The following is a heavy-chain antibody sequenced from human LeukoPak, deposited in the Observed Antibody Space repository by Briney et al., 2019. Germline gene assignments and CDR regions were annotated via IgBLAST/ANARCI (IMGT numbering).Heavy chain of an antibody. CDR3: ARGGTSGYYFQAYDY. V-gene: IGHV4-59*12. J-gene: IGHJ4*02. D-gene: IGHD3-22*01. CDR2: IYYSGST. Sequence: PSETLSLTCTVSGGSISSYYWSWIRQPPGKGLEWIGYIYYSGSTNYNPSLKSRVTISVDTSKNQFSLKLSSVTAADTAVYYCARGGTSGYYFQAYDYWGQGTLVTVSS. CDR1: GGSISSYY.